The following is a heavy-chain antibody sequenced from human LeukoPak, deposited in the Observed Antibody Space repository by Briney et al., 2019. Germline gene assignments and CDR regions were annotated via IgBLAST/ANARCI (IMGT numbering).Heavy chain of an antibody. CDR3: ARVGRTKEVLGHDSSGYYYVYYFGY. D-gene: IGHD3-22*01. V-gene: IGHV4-34*01. Sequence: SETLSLTCAVYGGSFSGYYWSWIRQPPGKGLEWIGEINHSGSTNYNPSLKSRLTISVDTSKNQFSLKLSSVTAADTAVYYCARVGRTKEVLGHDSSGYYYVYYFGYWGQGTLVTVSS. CDR1: GGSFSGYY. CDR2: INHSGST. J-gene: IGHJ4*02.